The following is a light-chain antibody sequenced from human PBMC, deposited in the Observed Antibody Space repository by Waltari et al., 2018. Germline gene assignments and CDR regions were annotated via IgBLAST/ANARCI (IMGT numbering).Light chain of an antibody. Sequence: QSVLTQPPSASGTPGQRVTISCSGSSSNIGSNPVNWYQQLPGTAPKLLIYTNNRRPSGLPDRYSGSKSGTSASLAISGLQSEDEAHYYCATWDDSLNGNVFGSGTKVIVL. CDR3: ATWDDSLNGNV. CDR2: TNN. J-gene: IGLJ6*01. CDR1: SSNIGSNP. V-gene: IGLV1-44*01.